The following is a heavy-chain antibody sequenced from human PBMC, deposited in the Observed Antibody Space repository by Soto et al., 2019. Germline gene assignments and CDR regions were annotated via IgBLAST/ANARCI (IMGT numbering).Heavy chain of an antibody. CDR2: IHYSGST. D-gene: IGHD3-10*01. V-gene: IGHV4-31*03. J-gene: IGHJ5*02. CDR1: GGSISSGGYY. CDR3: ARDIPSQHYYGSRWVGFDP. Sequence: SETLSLTCTVSGGSISSGGYYWSWIRQHPGKGLEWIGYIHYSGSTYYNPSLKSRVTISVDTSKNQFSLKLSSVTAADTAVYYCARDIPSQHYYGSRWVGFDPWGQGTLVTVSS.